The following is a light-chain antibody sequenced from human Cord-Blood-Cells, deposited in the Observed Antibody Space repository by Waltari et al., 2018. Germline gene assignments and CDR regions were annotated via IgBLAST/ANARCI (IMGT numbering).Light chain of an antibody. CDR2: EVS. CDR1: SSDVGGYNY. Sequence: SALTQPPSASGSPGQSVTISCTGTSSDVGGYNYVSWYQQHPGKAPKLMIYEVSKRPSGVPARFSGSKSGNTASLTVSGLQAEDEADYYCSSYAGSNNYVFGTGTKVTVL. V-gene: IGLV2-8*01. J-gene: IGLJ1*01. CDR3: SSYAGSNNYV.